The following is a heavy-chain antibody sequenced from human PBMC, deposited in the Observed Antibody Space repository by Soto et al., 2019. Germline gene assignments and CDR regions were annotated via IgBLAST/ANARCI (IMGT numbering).Heavy chain of an antibody. CDR3: ARALQPGVVAAYPGDY. V-gene: IGHV3-21*01. D-gene: IGHD2-15*01. CDR2: ISSSSSYI. J-gene: IGHJ4*02. CDR1: GFTFSSYS. Sequence: GGSLRLSCAASGFTFSSYSMNWVRQAPGKGLEWVSSISSSSSYIYYADSVKGRFTISRDNAKNSLYLQMNSLRAEDTAVYYCARALQPGVVAAYPGDYWGQGTLVTVSS.